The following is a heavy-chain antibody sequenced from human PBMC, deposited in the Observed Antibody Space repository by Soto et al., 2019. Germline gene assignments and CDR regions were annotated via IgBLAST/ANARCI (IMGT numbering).Heavy chain of an antibody. CDR1: GGSISSYY. CDR3: ARGVWFGELLGAWFDP. D-gene: IGHD3-10*01. J-gene: IGHJ5*02. CDR2: IYYSGST. V-gene: IGHV4-59*01. Sequence: PSETLSLTCTVSGGSISSYYWSWIRQPPGKGLEWIGYIYYSGSTNYNPSLKSRVTISVDTSKNQFSLKLSSVTAADTAVYYCARGVWFGELLGAWFDPWGQGTLVTVSS.